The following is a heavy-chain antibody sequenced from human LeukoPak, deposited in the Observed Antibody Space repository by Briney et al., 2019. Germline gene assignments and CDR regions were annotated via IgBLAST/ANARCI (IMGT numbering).Heavy chain of an antibody. J-gene: IGHJ5*02. CDR1: GGSISSGAYY. CDR2: IYYSGST. D-gene: IGHD2/OR15-2a*01. V-gene: IGHV4-31*03. Sequence: SETLSLTCTVSGGSISSGAYYWNWIRQHPGKGLEWIGYIYYSGSTYYNPSLKSRVTMSVDTSKNQFSLKLSSVTAADTAVYYCAREVIEDWFDPWGQGTLVTVSS. CDR3: AREVIEDWFDP.